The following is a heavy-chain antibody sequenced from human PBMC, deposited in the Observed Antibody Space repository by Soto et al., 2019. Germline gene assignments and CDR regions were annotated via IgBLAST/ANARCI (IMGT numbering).Heavy chain of an antibody. CDR2: ISAYNGNT. CDR3: VRESSSICHDY. Sequence: QVQLVQSGAEVKKPGASVKVSCKASGYTFTSYGISWVRQAPGQRLEWMGWISAYNGNTNYAQQLHGRATLTTDTSTSTAYMELRSLRSDDTAVYSWVRESSSICHDYWGQGTLVTVSS. V-gene: IGHV1-18*01. CDR1: GYTFTSYG. D-gene: IGHD6-13*01. J-gene: IGHJ4*02.